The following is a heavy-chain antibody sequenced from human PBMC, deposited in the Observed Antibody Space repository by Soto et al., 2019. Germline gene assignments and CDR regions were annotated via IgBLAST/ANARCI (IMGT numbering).Heavy chain of an antibody. J-gene: IGHJ4*02. D-gene: IGHD3-3*01. CDR1: GYTFTSYG. V-gene: IGHV1-18*04. CDR3: ARGQIQSDFDY. Sequence: QVQRVQSGAEVRNPGASVKVSCQASGYTFTSYGLNWARQATGQVVEWMGWISAYNDNTYYAQNVQGRVILTIDTSTSTGSMELRSMISDDTAVDYCARGQIQSDFDYWCQGSLVTVSS. CDR2: ISAYNDNT.